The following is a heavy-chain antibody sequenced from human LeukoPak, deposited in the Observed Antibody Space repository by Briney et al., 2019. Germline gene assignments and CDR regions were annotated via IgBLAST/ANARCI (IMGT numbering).Heavy chain of an antibody. J-gene: IGHJ6*03. Sequence: GGSLRLSCAASGFTFSSYGMHWVRQAPGKGLEWVAVISYDGSNKYYADSVKGRFTISRDNSKNTLYLQMNSLRAEDTAVYYCAKRESGYSYGYMDYMDAWGKGTTVTVSS. CDR2: ISYDGSNK. CDR1: GFTFSSYG. V-gene: IGHV3-30*18. CDR3: AKRESGYSYGYMDYMDA. D-gene: IGHD5-18*01.